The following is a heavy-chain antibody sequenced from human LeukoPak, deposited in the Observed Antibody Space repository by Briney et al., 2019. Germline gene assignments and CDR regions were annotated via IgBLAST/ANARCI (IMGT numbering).Heavy chain of an antibody. CDR1: GFTFSSNW. CDR3: VRGLSGYASSLGY. J-gene: IGHJ4*02. Sequence: TGGSLRLSCAASGFTFSSNWMHWVRQAPGKGLVWVSRINSDESSTNYADSVKGRFTISRDNAKNTVYLQMNSLRVEDTAVYYCVRGLSGYASSLGYWGQGTLVTVSS. V-gene: IGHV3-74*01. CDR2: INSDESST. D-gene: IGHD2-2*01.